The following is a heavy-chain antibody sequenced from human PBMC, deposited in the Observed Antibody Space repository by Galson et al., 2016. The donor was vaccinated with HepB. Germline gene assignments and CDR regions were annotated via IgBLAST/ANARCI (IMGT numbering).Heavy chain of an antibody. CDR1: GYTFTAYK. D-gene: IGHD3-22*01. CDR3: ARVSSTGYGNYYSEH. Sequence: SVKVSCKASGYTFTAYKIHWVRQAPGQGLEWMGWIDPNSGATNYAQNFQGFVTMTSDTSISTAYMELSSVKFDDTAMFYCARVSSTGYGNYYSEHWGRGTLVTVSS. V-gene: IGHV1-2*04. J-gene: IGHJ2*01. CDR2: IDPNSGAT.